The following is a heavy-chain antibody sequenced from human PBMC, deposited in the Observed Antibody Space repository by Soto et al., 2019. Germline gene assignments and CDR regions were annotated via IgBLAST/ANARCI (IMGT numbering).Heavy chain of an antibody. J-gene: IGHJ4*02. D-gene: IGHD2-2*01. CDR3: VKSGRDIVVVPAASDY. CDR1: GFTFSSYA. CDR2: ISGSGGST. Sequence: EVQLLESGGGLVQPGGSLRLSCAASGFTFSSYAMSWVRQAPGKGLEWVSAISGSGGSTYYADSVKGRFTISRDNSKNTLYLQMNSLRAEDTAVYYCVKSGRDIVVVPAASDYWGQGTLVTVSS. V-gene: IGHV3-23*01.